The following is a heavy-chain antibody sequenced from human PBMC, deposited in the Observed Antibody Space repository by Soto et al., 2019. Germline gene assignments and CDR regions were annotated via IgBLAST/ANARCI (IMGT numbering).Heavy chain of an antibody. D-gene: IGHD3-22*01. Sequence: PADTLSLTCPFSGFSISSYFYILGRPPPWKGVEWIASAYNGGTTYYNPSLRSRVTISVDTSKSQFSLRLNSVTAADTAVYYCATAPETFSPAGYYVNWFDPWGHGTLVTVS. CDR1: GFSISSYF. V-gene: IGHV4-59*05. CDR3: ATAPETFSPAGYYVNWFDP. CDR2: AYNGGTT. J-gene: IGHJ5*02.